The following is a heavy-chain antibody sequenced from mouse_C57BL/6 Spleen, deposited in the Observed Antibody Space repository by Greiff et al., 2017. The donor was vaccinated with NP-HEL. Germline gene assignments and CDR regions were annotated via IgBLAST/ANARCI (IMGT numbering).Heavy chain of an antibody. V-gene: IGHV5-4*01. CDR3: ARDCCGSSYHAD. CDR2: ISDGGSYT. CDR1: GFTFSSYA. Sequence: EVQLVESGGGLVKPGASLKLSCAASGFTFSSYAMSWVRQTPEKSLEWVATISDGGSYTYYTDNVKGRVTITRDNAKNNRYLQMSHLKSEDTAMYYCARDCCGSSYHADWGQGTLVTVSA. J-gene: IGHJ3*01. D-gene: IGHD1-1*01.